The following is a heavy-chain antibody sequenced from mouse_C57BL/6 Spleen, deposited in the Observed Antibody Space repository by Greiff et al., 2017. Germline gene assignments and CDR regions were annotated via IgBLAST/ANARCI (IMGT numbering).Heavy chain of an antibody. CDR1: GYSITSGYY. V-gene: IGHV3-6*01. Sequence: VQLQQSGPGLVKPSQSLSLTCSVTGYSITSGYYWNWIRQFPGNKLEWMGYISYDGSNNYNPSLKNRISITRDTSKNQFFLKLNSVTTEDTATYYCARAPSTTVLDYWGQGTTLTVSS. J-gene: IGHJ2*01. CDR2: ISYDGSN. CDR3: ARAPSTTVLDY. D-gene: IGHD1-1*01.